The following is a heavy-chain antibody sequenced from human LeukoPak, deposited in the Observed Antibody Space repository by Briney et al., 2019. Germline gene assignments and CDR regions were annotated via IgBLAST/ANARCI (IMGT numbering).Heavy chain of an antibody. D-gene: IGHD6-19*01. J-gene: IGHJ4*02. Sequence: GGSLRLSCAASGFTLSSYAMSWVRQAPGKGLEWVSAISGSGGSTYYADSVKGRFTISRDNSKNTLYLQMNSLRAEDTAVYYCAKAGYSSGWCLDYWGQGTLVTVSS. CDR1: GFTLSSYA. V-gene: IGHV3-23*01. CDR3: AKAGYSSGWCLDY. CDR2: ISGSGGST.